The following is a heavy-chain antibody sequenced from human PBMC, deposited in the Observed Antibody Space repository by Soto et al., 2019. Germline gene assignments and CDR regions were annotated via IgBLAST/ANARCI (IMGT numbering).Heavy chain of an antibody. D-gene: IGHD6-19*01. CDR1: GFTFSSYE. J-gene: IGHJ6*02. CDR2: ISSSGSTI. CDR3: ARTSIAVAGYYYYYYGMDV. V-gene: IGHV3-48*03. Sequence: EVQLVESGGGLVQPGGSLRLSCAASGFTFSSYEMNWVRQAPGKGLEWVSYISSSGSTIYYADSVKGRFTISRDNAQNSLYLQMNSLRAEDTAVYYCARTSIAVAGYYYYYYGMDVWGQGTTVTVSS.